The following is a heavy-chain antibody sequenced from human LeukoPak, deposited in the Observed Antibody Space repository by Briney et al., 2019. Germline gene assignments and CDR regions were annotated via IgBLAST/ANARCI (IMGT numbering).Heavy chain of an antibody. D-gene: IGHD5-24*01. Sequence: GGSLRLSCTASGFTFSSYWMHWVLQAPGKGLLWVSRINSDGGSTSYADSVKGRFTISRDNAKNTLYLQMNSLRAEDTAVYYCARRIQGMAPYYFDYWGQGTLVTVSS. CDR2: INSDGGST. CDR3: ARRIQGMAPYYFDY. J-gene: IGHJ4*02. CDR1: GFTFSSYW. V-gene: IGHV3-74*01.